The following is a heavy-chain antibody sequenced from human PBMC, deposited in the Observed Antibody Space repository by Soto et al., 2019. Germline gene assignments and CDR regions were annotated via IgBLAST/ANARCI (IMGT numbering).Heavy chain of an antibody. CDR1: GGSITSSSYY. V-gene: IGHV4-39*01. CDR3: ASAFLGWYPAFHI. J-gene: IGHJ3*02. D-gene: IGHD6-19*01. CDR2: IYYSGST. Sequence: SETLSLTCTVSGGSITSSSYYWGWIRQPPGKGLEWIGTIYYSGSTYYNPSLKTRVTISVDTSKNQFSLTLNSVTAAETAVYYCASAFLGWYPAFHIWGQGTTVTVSS.